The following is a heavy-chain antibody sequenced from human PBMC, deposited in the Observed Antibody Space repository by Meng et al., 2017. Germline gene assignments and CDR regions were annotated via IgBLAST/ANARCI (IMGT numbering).Heavy chain of an antibody. Sequence: VQVVGSGGGVVRPGWSPSLSCAVFGVTFDDYGRRWVRQAQGKGLEWVSGINWNGGSTGYADSVKGRFTISRDNAKNSLYLQMNSLRAEDTALYYCARQWGSFDIWGQGTMVTVSS. J-gene: IGHJ3*02. CDR2: INWNGGST. CDR3: ARQWGSFDI. V-gene: IGHV3-20*04. D-gene: IGHD1-26*01. CDR1: GVTFDDYG.